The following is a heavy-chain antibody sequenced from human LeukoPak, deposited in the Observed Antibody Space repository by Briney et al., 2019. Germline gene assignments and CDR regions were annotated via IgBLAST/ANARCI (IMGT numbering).Heavy chain of an antibody. D-gene: IGHD2-15*01. Sequence: GGSLRLSCAASGFTFSDAWMSWVRQAPGKGLEWVGRIKNKNTGETTDYAAPVKGRFTISRDDSKNTLYLQMNSLKSEDAAVYYCTRAIGGGRDPDFDYWGQGTLVTVSS. CDR1: GFTFSDAW. J-gene: IGHJ4*02. CDR2: IKNKNTGETT. CDR3: TRAIGGGRDPDFDY. V-gene: IGHV3-15*01.